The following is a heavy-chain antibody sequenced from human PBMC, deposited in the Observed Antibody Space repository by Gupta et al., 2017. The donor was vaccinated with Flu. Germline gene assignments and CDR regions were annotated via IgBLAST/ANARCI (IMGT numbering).Heavy chain of an antibody. V-gene: IGHV4-34*01. CDR3: ARGASGGNVFDT. J-gene: IGHJ4*02. CDR1: GGSLIYSH. D-gene: IGHD1-1*01. Sequence: QVHLSQWGAGLLKPSQTLSLTCGVYGGSLIYSHWTWIRLSPGKGLEWLGEIDRGGSPNYNPSLRGRVTIFADKATKQVFLRVDSMTAADTGMYYCARGASGGNVFDTWGQGTLVSVSS. CDR2: IDRGGSP.